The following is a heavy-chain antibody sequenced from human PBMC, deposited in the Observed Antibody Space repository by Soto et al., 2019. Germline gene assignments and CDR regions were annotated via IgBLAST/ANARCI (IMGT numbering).Heavy chain of an antibody. D-gene: IGHD2-2*01. Sequence: QVQLVQSGAEVKKPESSVNVSCKTSGGTFVRHVISWVRQAPGQGPEWMGKINPLSGISNYAQKFQDRVTFTADTDSSTAYMELSSLRSDDTAVYSCATPACAATWCSPSHNLDHWGQGTLVTVSS. CDR2: INPLSGIS. V-gene: IGHV1-69*09. CDR1: GGTFVRHV. CDR3: ATPACAATWCSPSHNLDH. J-gene: IGHJ4*02.